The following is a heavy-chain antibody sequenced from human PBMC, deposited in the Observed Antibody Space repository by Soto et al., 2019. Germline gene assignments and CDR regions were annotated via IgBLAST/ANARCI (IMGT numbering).Heavy chain of an antibody. Sequence: EVQLVESGGGLVQPGGSLRLSCAASGFSFSTYAMYWVRQAPGKGLEYVSVISSSGGSTHYANSVRGRFTISRDNSKNTLYHQMGSLRAEDMAVYYCARAGYSYGLDYWGQGTLVTVSS. V-gene: IGHV3-64*01. CDR1: GFSFSTYA. D-gene: IGHD5-18*01. CDR3: ARAGYSYGLDY. J-gene: IGHJ4*02. CDR2: ISSSGGST.